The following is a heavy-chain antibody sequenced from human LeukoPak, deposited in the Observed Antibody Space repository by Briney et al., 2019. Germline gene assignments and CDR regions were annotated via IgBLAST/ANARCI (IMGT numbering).Heavy chain of an antibody. Sequence: ETSVKVSCKASGYTFTSYGISWVRQAPGQGLEWMGWISAYNGNTNYAQKFQGRVTMTRDTSISTAYMELSRLRSDDTAVYYCARQGSGSYYIYIFDYWGQGTLVTVSS. V-gene: IGHV1-18*01. CDR1: GYTFTSYG. CDR2: ISAYNGNT. J-gene: IGHJ4*02. CDR3: ARQGSGSYYIYIFDY. D-gene: IGHD3-10*01.